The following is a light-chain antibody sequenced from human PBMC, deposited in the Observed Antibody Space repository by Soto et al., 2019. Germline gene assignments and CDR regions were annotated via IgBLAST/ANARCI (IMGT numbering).Light chain of an antibody. CDR1: SSGFGTYNL. J-gene: IGLJ1*01. V-gene: IGLV2-14*02. CDR3: CSFTSSNTHV. CDR2: ERT. Sequence: QSVVTQPASVSGSPGQSITISCTGTSSGFGTYNLVSWYQHHPGKVPKLIIYERTKRPAGISDRFSGSKSGNTASLTISGPQAEDAADYYCCSFTSSNTHVFRAGDKVT.